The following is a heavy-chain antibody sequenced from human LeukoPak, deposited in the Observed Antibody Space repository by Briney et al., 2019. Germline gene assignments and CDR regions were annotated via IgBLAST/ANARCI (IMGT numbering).Heavy chain of an antibody. D-gene: IGHD6-13*01. CDR3: ARMSSSSWYVCDY. V-gene: IGHV3-7*01. CDR2: IKQDGSEK. CDR1: GFTFTSYW. J-gene: IGHJ4*02. Sequence: PGGSLRLSCAPSGFTFTSYWMTWVRHAPGKGREGVANIKQDGSEKYYGDSVMGRFTISRDNAKNSLYLQMNSLRAEDTAVYYCARMSSSSWYVCDYWGQGTLVTVSS.